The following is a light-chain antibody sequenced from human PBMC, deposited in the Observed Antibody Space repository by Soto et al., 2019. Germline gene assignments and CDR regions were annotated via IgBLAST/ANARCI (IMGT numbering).Light chain of an antibody. CDR1: SSDVGTSNY. J-gene: IGLJ1*01. CDR2: EVT. CDR3: SSYTSSSLYV. Sequence: QSVLTQPPSASGSPGQSVTISCTGTSSDVGTSNYVSWYQQHPGKAPKLMIYEVTKRPSGVPDRFSGSKSGNTASLTISGLQAEDEADYYCSSYTSSSLYVFGTGTKVTVL. V-gene: IGLV2-8*01.